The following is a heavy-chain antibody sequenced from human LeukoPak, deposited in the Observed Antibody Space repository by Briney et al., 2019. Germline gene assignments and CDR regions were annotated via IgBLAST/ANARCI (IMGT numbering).Heavy chain of an antibody. CDR1: GFTFSRLG. D-gene: IGHD3-10*01. CDR2: IRDDGSRA. V-gene: IGHV3-30*18. Sequence: GGSLRLSCAASGFTFSRLGRPWARQAPGKGRGWGAGIRDDGSRAYYADSLKGRFTVSRDNSESTLFLQMNSLRPEDTAVYYCAKKLVPYIGSGYGLAVWGQGTTVTVSS. J-gene: IGHJ6*02. CDR3: AKKLVPYIGSGYGLAV.